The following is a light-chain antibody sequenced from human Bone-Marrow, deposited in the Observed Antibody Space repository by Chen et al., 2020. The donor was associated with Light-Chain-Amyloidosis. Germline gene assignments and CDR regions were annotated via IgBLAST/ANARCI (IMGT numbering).Light chain of an antibody. J-gene: IGKJ3*01. Sequence: DIQMTQSPSSLSASVGDRVTITCRASQSISSYLNWYQQKPGKAPKLLIYAASSLQSGVPSRFSGSGSWTDFTLTISILQPEDFATYYCQQTYSIPFTFGPGTKVDI. CDR3: QQTYSIPFT. V-gene: IGKV1-39*01. CDR2: AAS. CDR1: QSISSY.